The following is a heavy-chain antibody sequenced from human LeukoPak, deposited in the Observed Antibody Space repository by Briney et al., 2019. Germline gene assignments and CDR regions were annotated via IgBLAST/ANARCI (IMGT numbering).Heavy chain of an antibody. Sequence: QSGGSLRLSCAASGFTFNNYAMHWVRQAPGKGLEWVAAISYDGKREHFADPVKGRSTISRDDSKNTVFLQIDNLKSEDSAVYYCAKPYPTLTTSGVLDNWGQGALVTVSS. CDR1: GFTFNNYA. J-gene: IGHJ4*02. V-gene: IGHV3-30*18. CDR3: AKPYPTLTTSGVLDN. CDR2: ISYDGKRE. D-gene: IGHD4-17*01.